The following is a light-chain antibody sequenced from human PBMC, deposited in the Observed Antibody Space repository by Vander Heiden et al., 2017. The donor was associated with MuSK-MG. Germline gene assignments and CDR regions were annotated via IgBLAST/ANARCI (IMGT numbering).Light chain of an antibody. CDR3: QQSYGTPWT. V-gene: IGKV1-39*01. J-gene: IGKJ1*01. CDR2: AAS. CDR1: QPISRH. Sequence: DIQMTQSPSSLSASIGGRVTITCRASQPISRHLNWFQQKPGKPPKLLMYAASSLHSGVPSSFSGSGSGTAFTLTISNLRPEDSATYYCQQSYGTPWTFGQGTKVEI.